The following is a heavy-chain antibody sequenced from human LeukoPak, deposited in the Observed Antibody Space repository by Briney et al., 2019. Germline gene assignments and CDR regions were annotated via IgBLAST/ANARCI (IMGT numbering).Heavy chain of an antibody. CDR2: IYYSGST. Sequence: SETLSLTCTVSGGSISSYYWSWIRQPPGKGLEWIGYIYYSGSTNYNPSLKSRVTISVDTSKNQFSLKLSSVTAADTAVYYCARDQDVDTAFDYWGQGTLVTVSS. V-gene: IGHV4-59*12. D-gene: IGHD5-18*01. CDR1: GGSISSYY. CDR3: ARDQDVDTAFDY. J-gene: IGHJ4*02.